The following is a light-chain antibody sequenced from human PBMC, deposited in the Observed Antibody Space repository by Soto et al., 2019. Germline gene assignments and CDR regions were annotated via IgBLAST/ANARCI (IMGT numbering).Light chain of an antibody. Sequence: DIVLAPSEDFLGVAVGEGATVNCKSSQPFLLSSVNKKYLAWYQQRPGQPPMLLIYWASTRQSGVPDRFSGSGSGTDFTLTISSLQAEDAAVYYCQQLYDSPLTFSAGTKVDIK. V-gene: IGKV4-1*01. CDR2: WAS. J-gene: IGKJ4*01. CDR1: QPFLLSSVNKKY. CDR3: QQLYDSPLT.